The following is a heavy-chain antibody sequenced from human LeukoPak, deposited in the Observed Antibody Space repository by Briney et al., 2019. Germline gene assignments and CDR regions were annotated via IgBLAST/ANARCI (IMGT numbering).Heavy chain of an antibody. CDR1: GYSFTSYW. V-gene: IGHV5-51*01. CDR3: ARRGYCSGGSCYLGDAFDI. J-gene: IGHJ3*02. D-gene: IGHD2-15*01. CDR2: IYHGDSDT. Sequence: GESLKISCKGSGYSFTSYWIGWVRQMPGKGLEWMGIIYHGDSDTRYSPSFQGQVTISADKSISTAYLQWSSLKASDTAMYYCARRGYCSGGSCYLGDAFDIWGQGTMVTVSS.